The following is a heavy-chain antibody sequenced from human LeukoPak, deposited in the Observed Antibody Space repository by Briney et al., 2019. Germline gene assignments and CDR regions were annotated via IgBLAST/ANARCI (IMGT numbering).Heavy chain of an antibody. J-gene: IGHJ3*02. V-gene: IGHV5-51*01. D-gene: IGHD3-22*01. CDR1: GYRFTNYW. Sequence: GXXLKISCKGSGYRFTNYWIGWVRQLPGKGLEWMGIIYPGDSDTSYSPSFQGQVTISADKDRSTGYLKWNNMKAAAAAMYYCSRPPRDDSSGYYSAFDTWGQGTMVTVSS. CDR2: IYPGDSDT. CDR3: SRPPRDDSSGYYSAFDT.